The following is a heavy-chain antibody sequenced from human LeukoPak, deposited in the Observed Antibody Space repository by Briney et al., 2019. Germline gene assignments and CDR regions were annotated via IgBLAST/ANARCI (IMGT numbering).Heavy chain of an antibody. Sequence: PGGSLRLSCTASGFTFRSYVFSWVRQAPGKGLEWVSAISGSGGSTYYADSVKGRFTISRDNSKNTVYLQMNSLRAEDTAVYYCAKVPYSSSSGYFQHWGQGTLVTVSS. V-gene: IGHV3-23*01. D-gene: IGHD6-6*01. CDR1: GFTFRSYV. CDR3: AKVPYSSSSGYFQH. J-gene: IGHJ1*01. CDR2: ISGSGGST.